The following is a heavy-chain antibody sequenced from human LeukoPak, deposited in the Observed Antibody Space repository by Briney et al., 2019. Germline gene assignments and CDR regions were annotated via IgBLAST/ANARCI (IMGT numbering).Heavy chain of an antibody. J-gene: IGHJ3*02. D-gene: IGHD6-19*01. CDR2: ISGRGGST. Sequence: PGGSLRLSCAASGFTFNSYAMSWVRQAPGKGLEWVSAISGRGGSTYYADSVKGRFTISRDNSKNTLYLQMNSLRAEDTAVYYCARDKTEQWLVLEAFDIWGQGTVVTVSS. V-gene: IGHV3-23*01. CDR1: GFTFNSYA. CDR3: ARDKTEQWLVLEAFDI.